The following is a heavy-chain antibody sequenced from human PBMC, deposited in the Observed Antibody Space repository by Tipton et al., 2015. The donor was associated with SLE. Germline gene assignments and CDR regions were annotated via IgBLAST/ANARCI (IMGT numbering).Heavy chain of an antibody. CDR2: IHSSGST. J-gene: IGHJ3*02. CDR1: GGSISGYY. V-gene: IGHV4-59*01. D-gene: IGHD3-22*01. CDR3: ARVFPYDSSPYRVLGPFDI. Sequence: TLSLTCTVSGGSISGYYWSWIRQPPGKGLEWIAYIHSSGSTNYNPPLQSRVTMSVDTSKNQFSLRLNSVTAADTAVYYCARVFPYDSSPYRVLGPFDIWGQGTMVTVSS.